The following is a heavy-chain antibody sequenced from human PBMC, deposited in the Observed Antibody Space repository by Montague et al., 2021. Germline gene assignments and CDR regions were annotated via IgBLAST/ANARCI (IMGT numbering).Heavy chain of an antibody. V-gene: IGHV3-11*06. CDR1: GFTFNNYF. CDR3: ARVGLTVAAGMIDY. CDR2: IGTSSSFT. D-gene: IGHD6-13*01. Sequence: SLRLSFSASGFTFNNYFMSWFRQAPGKGLEWVSYIGTSSSFTRYADSVKGRFTISRDNAMNSLYLQMTAVRSEDTAVYYCARVGLTVAAGMIDYWGQGTLVTVSS. J-gene: IGHJ4*02.